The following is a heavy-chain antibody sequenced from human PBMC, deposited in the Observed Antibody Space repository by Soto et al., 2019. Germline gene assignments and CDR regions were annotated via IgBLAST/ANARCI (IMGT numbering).Heavy chain of an antibody. D-gene: IGHD6-6*01. CDR2: IYYSGST. V-gene: IGHV4-59*08. Sequence: CTWTRQPPGKGLEWIGYIYYSGSTNYNPSLKSRVTISVDTSKNQFSLKLSSVTAADTAVYYCARRGSSRAIDYWGQGTLVTVSS. J-gene: IGHJ4*02. CDR3: ARRGSSRAIDY.